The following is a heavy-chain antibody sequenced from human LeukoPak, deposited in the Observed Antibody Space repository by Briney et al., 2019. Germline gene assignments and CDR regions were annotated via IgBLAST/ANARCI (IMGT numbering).Heavy chain of an antibody. J-gene: IGHJ4*02. Sequence: GGSLRLSCAASGYTFSTYWMHWIRQGPGKGLVWVSRINEDGSSTSYADSVKGRFTISRDNSKNTLYLQMNSLRAEDTAVYYCARDGGQLVGLDYWGQGTLVTVSS. CDR3: ARDGGQLVGLDY. CDR1: GYTFSTYW. CDR2: INEDGSST. D-gene: IGHD6-6*01. V-gene: IGHV3-74*01.